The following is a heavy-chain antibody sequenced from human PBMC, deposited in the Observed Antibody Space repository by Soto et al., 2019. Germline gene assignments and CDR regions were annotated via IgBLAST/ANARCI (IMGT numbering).Heavy chain of an antibody. D-gene: IGHD6-19*01. CDR2: ISGSGGRS. J-gene: IGHJ4*02. CDR3: AKGPRVQEAGFDY. V-gene: IGHV3-23*01. CDR1: GFTFSNYA. Sequence: PGGSLRLSCAASGFTFSNYAMTWVRQGPGKGLEWVSGISGSGGRSYYADSVKGRFTISRDNSKNTLYLQMNSLRAEDTAVYYCAKGPRVQEAGFDYWGQGTLVTVSS.